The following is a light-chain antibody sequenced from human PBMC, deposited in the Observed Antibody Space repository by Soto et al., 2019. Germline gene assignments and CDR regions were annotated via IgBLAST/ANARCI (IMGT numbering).Light chain of an antibody. J-gene: IGKJ4*01. Sequence: EIVLTQSPATLSLSPGESATLSCMASQSVGTYLAWYQQKPGLAPRLLIYDASNRATGIPARFSGSGSGTDFTLTISSLEPEDFAVYYCQQRSNWPPLTFGGGTKVEIK. V-gene: IGKV3-11*01. CDR2: DAS. CDR3: QQRSNWPPLT. CDR1: QSVGTY.